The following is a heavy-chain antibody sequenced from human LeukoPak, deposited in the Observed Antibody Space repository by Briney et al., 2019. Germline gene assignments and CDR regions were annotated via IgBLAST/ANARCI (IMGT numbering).Heavy chain of an antibody. Sequence: SVKVSCKASGGTFSSYAISWVRQAPGQGLEWMGRIIPILGIANYAQKFQGRVTITADKSTSTAYMELSSLRSEDTAVYYYASCLAGYGDYLCSCDYWGQGTLVTVSS. CDR1: GGTFSSYA. J-gene: IGHJ4*02. CDR2: IIPILGIA. CDR3: ASCLAGYGDYLCSCDY. V-gene: IGHV1-69*04. D-gene: IGHD4-17*01.